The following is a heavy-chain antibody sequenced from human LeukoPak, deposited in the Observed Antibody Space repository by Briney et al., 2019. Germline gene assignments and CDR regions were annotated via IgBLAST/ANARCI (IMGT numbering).Heavy chain of an antibody. D-gene: IGHD3-10*01. CDR1: GFTFSSYA. CDR2: ISGSGGST. Sequence: GGSLRLSCAASGFTFSSYAMSWVRQAPGKGLEWVSAISGSGGSTYYADSVKGRFTISRDNFKNTLYLQMNSLRAEDTAVYYCARGHYYGSGSPDYWGQGTLVTVSS. V-gene: IGHV3-23*01. CDR3: ARGHYYGSGSPDY. J-gene: IGHJ4*02.